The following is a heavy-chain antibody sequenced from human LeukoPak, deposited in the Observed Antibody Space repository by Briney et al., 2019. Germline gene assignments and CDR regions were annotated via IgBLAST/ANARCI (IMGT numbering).Heavy chain of an antibody. V-gene: IGHV3-21*01. CDR2: ISSSSSYI. CDR3: ARDRGSDYYDSSCYSYYFDY. Sequence: GGSLRLSCAASGFTFSSYSMNWVRQAPGKGLEWVSSISSSSSYIYYADSVKGRFTISRDNAKNSLYLQMNSLRAEDTAVYYCARDRGSDYYDSSCYSYYFDYWGQGTLVTVSS. D-gene: IGHD3-22*01. J-gene: IGHJ4*02. CDR1: GFTFSSYS.